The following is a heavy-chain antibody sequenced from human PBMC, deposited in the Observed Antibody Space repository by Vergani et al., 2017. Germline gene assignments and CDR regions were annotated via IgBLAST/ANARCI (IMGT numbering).Heavy chain of an antibody. D-gene: IGHD6-13*01. CDR1: GFTFSSYA. V-gene: IGHV3-64D*06. CDR3: VKDATAGTPIYEFDY. Sequence: EVQLVESGGGLVQPGGSLRLSCSASGFTFSSYAMHWVRQAPGKGLEYVSAISSNGGSTYYADSVKGRFTISRDNSKNTLYLQMSSLRAEDTAVYYCVKDATAGTPIYEFDYWGQGTLVTVSS. CDR2: ISSNGGST. J-gene: IGHJ4*02.